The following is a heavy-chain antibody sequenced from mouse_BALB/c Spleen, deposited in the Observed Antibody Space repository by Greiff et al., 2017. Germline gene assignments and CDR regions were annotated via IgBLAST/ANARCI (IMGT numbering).Heavy chain of an antibody. V-gene: IGHV1-69*02. CDR1: GYTFTSYW. Sequence: VQLQQPGAELVRPGASVKLSCKASGYTFTSYWINWVKQRPGQGLEWIGNIYPSDSYTNYNQKFKDKATLTVDKSSSTAYMQLSSPTSEDSAVYYCTRGVTTANFDYWGQGTTLTVSS. D-gene: IGHD1-2*01. J-gene: IGHJ2*01. CDR3: TRGVTTANFDY. CDR2: IYPSDSYT.